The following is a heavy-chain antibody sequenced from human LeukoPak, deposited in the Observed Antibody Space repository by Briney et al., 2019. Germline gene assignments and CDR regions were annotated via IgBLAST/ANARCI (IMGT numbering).Heavy chain of an antibody. V-gene: IGHV3-11*04. Sequence: KTGGSLRLSCAASGFTFSDYYMSWIRQAPGKGLEWVSSISSSGTYIYYADSVKGRFTISKDNAKNSLYLQMNSLRVEDTALYYCARAQVGYNWFDPWGQGTLVTVSA. CDR1: GFTFSDYY. J-gene: IGHJ5*02. CDR3: ARAQVGYNWFDP. D-gene: IGHD1-26*01. CDR2: ISSSGTYI.